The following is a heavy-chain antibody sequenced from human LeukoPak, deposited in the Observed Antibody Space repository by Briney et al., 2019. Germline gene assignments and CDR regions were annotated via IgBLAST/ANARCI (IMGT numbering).Heavy chain of an antibody. Sequence: PSGTLSLTCTVSSHSMSNYYWSWIPQPPGKGLEWIGHIYYSGSTNYNPSLKSRVHISVATSKNQFSLKLSSVTAADSAMYYCARGRYYHDSTGYAYWGQGTLVNVSS. CDR1: SHSMSNYY. CDR3: ARGRYYHDSTGYAY. D-gene: IGHD3-22*01. J-gene: IGHJ4*02. V-gene: IGHV4-59*01. CDR2: IYYSGST.